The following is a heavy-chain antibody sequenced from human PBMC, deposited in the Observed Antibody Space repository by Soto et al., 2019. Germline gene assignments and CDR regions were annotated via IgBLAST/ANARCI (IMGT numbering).Heavy chain of an antibody. CDR3: AKQVVVAAKLSNYYGMDV. CDR1: GFTFSSYA. CDR2: ISGSGGST. D-gene: IGHD2-15*01. Sequence: GGSLRLSCAASGFTFSSYAMSLVRQAPGKGLEWVSAISGSGGSTYYADSVKCRFTISRDNSKNTLYLQMNSLRAEDTAVYYCAKQVVVAAKLSNYYGMDVWGQGTTVTVSS. V-gene: IGHV3-23*01. J-gene: IGHJ6*02.